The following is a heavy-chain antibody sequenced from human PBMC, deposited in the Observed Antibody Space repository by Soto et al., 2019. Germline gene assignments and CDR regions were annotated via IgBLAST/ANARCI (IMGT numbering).Heavy chain of an antibody. CDR2: IIPIFGTA. Sequence: GASVKVSCKASGGTFSSYAITWVRQAPGQGLEWMGGIIPIFGTANYAHKLQGRVTMTTDTSTSTAYMELRSLRSDDTAVYYCARDNPPMGVWGQGTTVTVSS. CDR1: GGTFSSYA. V-gene: IGHV1-69*05. CDR3: ARDNPPMGV. J-gene: IGHJ6*02.